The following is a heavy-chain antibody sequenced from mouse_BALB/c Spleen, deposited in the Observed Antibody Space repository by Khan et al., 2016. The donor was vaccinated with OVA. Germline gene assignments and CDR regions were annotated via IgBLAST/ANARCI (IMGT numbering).Heavy chain of an antibody. CDR1: GYIFTSYW. Sequence: VELVVSGAELVRPGTSVKLSCKTSGYIFTSYWIHWVKQRSGQGLEWIARIYPGTDNTYYNEKFKDKATLTADKSSSTAYLQLSSLKSEDSVVFVCAREEALYYFDYWGQGTTLTVSS. J-gene: IGHJ2*01. V-gene: IGHV1-76*01. D-gene: IGHD3-2*02. CDR2: IYPGTDNT. CDR3: AREEALYYFDY.